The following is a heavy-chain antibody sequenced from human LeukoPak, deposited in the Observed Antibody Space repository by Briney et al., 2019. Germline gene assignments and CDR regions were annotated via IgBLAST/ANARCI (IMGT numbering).Heavy chain of an antibody. V-gene: IGHV3-9*01. D-gene: IGHD6-19*01. Sequence: PGRSLRLSCAASGFTFDDYAIHWVRQAPGKGLEWVSGISWNSGNLDYADSVKGRFTISRDNAKNSLYLQMNSLRAEDTALYYCAKDMAVGGRQWLVQGAFDIWGQGTMVTVSS. CDR1: GFTFDDYA. CDR3: AKDMAVGGRQWLVQGAFDI. CDR2: ISWNSGNL. J-gene: IGHJ3*02.